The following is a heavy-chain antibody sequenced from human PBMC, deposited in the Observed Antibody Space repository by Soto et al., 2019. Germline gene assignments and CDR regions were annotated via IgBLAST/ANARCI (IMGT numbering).Heavy chain of an antibody. D-gene: IGHD3-16*01. CDR1: GFSFDNYG. Sequence: GSLRLSCVASGFSFDNYGMSWVRQAPGEGLEWVSAIKSDGTSTYYAASVEDRFTISRDNSKNTLYLQLNSLRAEDTAVYYCAQLGLMTFSHKHYFNHWGRGTLVTVSS. CDR3: AQLGLMTFSHKHYFNH. CDR2: IKSDGTST. V-gene: IGHV3-23*01. J-gene: IGHJ4*02.